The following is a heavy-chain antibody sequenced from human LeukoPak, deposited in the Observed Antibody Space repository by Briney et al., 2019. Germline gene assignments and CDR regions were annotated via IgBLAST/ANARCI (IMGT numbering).Heavy chain of an antibody. D-gene: IGHD3-22*01. CDR3: ARAGYYDSSGYYPLIDY. CDR1: GGSISSHN. Sequence: PSETLSLTCTVSGGSISSHNWSWIRQPPGKGLEWIGYIYYSGSTNYNPSLKSRVTISVDTSKNQFSLKLSSVTAADTAVYYCARAGYYDSSGYYPLIDYWGQGTLVTVST. V-gene: IGHV4-59*11. CDR2: IYYSGST. J-gene: IGHJ4*02.